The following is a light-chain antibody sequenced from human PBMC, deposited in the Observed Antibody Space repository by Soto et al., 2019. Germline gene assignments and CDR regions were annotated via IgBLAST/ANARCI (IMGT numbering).Light chain of an antibody. CDR1: QRLSASD. CDR3: QHFVNSLTWT. CDR2: GAS. V-gene: IGKV3-20*01. Sequence: EIVLTQSPGTLSLSPVQRASLSCSASQRLSASDIAWYQQKPGQAPKFLIYGASSRATGVPDRFSGGGSGTDFTLTISRLEPEDFAVYYCQHFVNSLTWTFGQGTKVDIK. J-gene: IGKJ1*01.